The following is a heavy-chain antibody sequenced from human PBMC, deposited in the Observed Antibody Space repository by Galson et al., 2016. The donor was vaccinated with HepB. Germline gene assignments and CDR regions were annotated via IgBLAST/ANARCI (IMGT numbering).Heavy chain of an antibody. Sequence: SLRPSSAASGFNFSRYGMHGVRQAPGKGLASVAFIWHDGSKKYYADSVKGRITISRDNSKNTLYLQMNSLRAEDTAVYYCAREDPNIAVAALDYWGQGTLVTVSS. J-gene: IGHJ4*02. V-gene: IGHV3-33*01. CDR2: IWHDGSKK. CDR1: GFNFSRYG. CDR3: AREDPNIAVAALDY. D-gene: IGHD6-19*01.